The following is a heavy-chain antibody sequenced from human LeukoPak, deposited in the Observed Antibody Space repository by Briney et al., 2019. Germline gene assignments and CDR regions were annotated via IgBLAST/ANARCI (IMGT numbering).Heavy chain of an antibody. CDR1: GFTFSSYE. CDR2: ISSSGSTI. CDR3: ARDRPYGPLGY. V-gene: IGHV3-48*03. D-gene: IGHD4-17*01. J-gene: IGHJ4*02. Sequence: GGSLRLSCAASGFTFSSYEMNWVRQAPGKGLEWVSYISSSGSTIYYAGSVKGRFTISRDNAKNSLYLQMNSLRAEDTAVYYCARDRPYGPLGYWGQGTLVTVSS.